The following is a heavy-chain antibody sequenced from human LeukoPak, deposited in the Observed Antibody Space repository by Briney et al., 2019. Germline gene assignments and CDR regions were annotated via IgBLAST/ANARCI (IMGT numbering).Heavy chain of an antibody. V-gene: IGHV3-30*04. J-gene: IGHJ1*01. CDR3: ARARTGSYYSTFEH. D-gene: IGHD3-10*01. CDR1: GFTFFAYA. Sequence: PGGSLRLSCTVSGFTFFAYAIHWVRQAPGKGLEWVAVISYGETNYYYAESVKGRFSISRDDSKNTLVLQMNSLTTEDTGVYYCARARTGSYYSTFEHWGPGTLVSVSS. CDR2: ISYGETNY.